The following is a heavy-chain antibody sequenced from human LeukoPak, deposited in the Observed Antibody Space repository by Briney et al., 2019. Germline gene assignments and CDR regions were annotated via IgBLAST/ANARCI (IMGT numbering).Heavy chain of an antibody. CDR3: ARAGYCSGGSCYSINWFDP. D-gene: IGHD2-15*01. J-gene: IGHJ5*02. V-gene: IGHV4-4*07. CDR2: IYSSGST. Sequence: PSETLSLTCTVSGGSISSYYCSWIRQPAGKGLEWIGRIYSSGSTNYNPSLKKRVTMSVDTPKNQFSLKLSFVTAADTAVYYCARAGYCSGGSCYSINWFDPWGQGTLVTVSS. CDR1: GGSISSYY.